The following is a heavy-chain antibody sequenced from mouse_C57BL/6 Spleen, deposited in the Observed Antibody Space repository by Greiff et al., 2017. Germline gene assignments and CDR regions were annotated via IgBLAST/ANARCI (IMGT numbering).Heavy chain of an antibody. CDR3: ARGGIDYFDY. CDR2: IDPGDGDT. V-gene: IGHV14-2*01. D-gene: IGHD1-1*02. J-gene: IGHJ2*01. Sequence: VQLQQSGAELVKPGASVKMSCTASGFNIKDYYMNWVKQRTEQGLEWIGRIDPGDGDTNYAPKFQGKATVTADTSSNTAYLQLSSLTSEDTAVYSCARGGIDYFDYWGQGTTLTVSS. CDR1: GFNIKDYY.